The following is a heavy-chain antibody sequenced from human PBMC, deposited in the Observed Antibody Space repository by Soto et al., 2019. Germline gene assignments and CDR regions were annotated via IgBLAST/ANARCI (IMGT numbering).Heavy chain of an antibody. CDR2: ISAYNGNT. CDR3: ARDPDDYYGSGSGNWFDP. Sequence: QVQLVQSGAEVRKPGASVKVSCKASGYTFTSYGISWVRQAPGQGLEWMGWISAYNGNTNYAQKLQDRVTMTTDTSTSTAYMELRSLRSDDTAVYYCARDPDDYYGSGSGNWFDPWGQGTLVTVSS. V-gene: IGHV1-18*01. CDR1: GYTFTSYG. D-gene: IGHD3-10*01. J-gene: IGHJ5*02.